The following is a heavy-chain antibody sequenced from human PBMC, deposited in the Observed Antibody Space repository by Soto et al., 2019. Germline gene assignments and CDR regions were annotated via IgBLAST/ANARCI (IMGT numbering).Heavy chain of an antibody. CDR1: GFTFSSYG. D-gene: IGHD3-10*01. J-gene: IGHJ6*02. CDR3: AKGGSYYNYYYYGMDV. CDR2: ISYDGSNK. V-gene: IGHV3-30*18. Sequence: QVQLVESGGGVVQPGRSLRLSCAASGFTFSSYGMHWVRQAPGKGLEWVAVISYDGSNKYYADSVKGRFTISRDNSKNTLDLQMNSLRAEDTAVYYCAKGGSYYNYYYYGMDVWGQGTTVTVSS.